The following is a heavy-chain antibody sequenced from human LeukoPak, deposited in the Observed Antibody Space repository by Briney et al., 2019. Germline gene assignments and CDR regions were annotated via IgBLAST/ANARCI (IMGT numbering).Heavy chain of an antibody. V-gene: IGHV1-69*13. J-gene: IGHJ4*02. CDR2: IIPIFGTA. CDR1: GGTFSSYA. CDR3: ARDLSPRRARTFDY. D-gene: IGHD6-6*01. Sequence: SVKVSCTASGGTFSSYAISWVRQAPGQGLEWMGGIIPIFGTANYAQKFQGRVTITADESTSTAYMELSSLRSEDTAVYYCARDLSPRRARTFDYWGQGTLVTVSS.